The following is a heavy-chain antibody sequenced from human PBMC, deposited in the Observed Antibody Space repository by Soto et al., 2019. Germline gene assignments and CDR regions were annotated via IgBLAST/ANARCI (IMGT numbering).Heavy chain of an antibody. CDR2: LTGSSSNT. Sequence: GGSLRLSCAASGFSFRSYAMSWVRQAPGKGLEWISTLTGSSSNTYYADSVKGRFAISRDNSRNTLYLQMHSLTAEDTAVYYCANGRATYGLLTHDYWGQGTLVTVSS. CDR1: GFSFRSYA. V-gene: IGHV3-23*01. D-gene: IGHD3-9*01. CDR3: ANGRATYGLLTHDY. J-gene: IGHJ4*02.